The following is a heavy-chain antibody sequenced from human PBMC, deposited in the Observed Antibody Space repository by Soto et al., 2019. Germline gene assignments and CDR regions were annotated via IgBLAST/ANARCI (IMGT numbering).Heavy chain of an antibody. J-gene: IGHJ6*02. V-gene: IGHV1-8*01. CDR3: ARGGGYSSSWYVIYYYYGMDV. D-gene: IGHD6-13*01. CDR1: GYTFTSYD. Sequence: GASVKVSCKASGYTFTSYDINWVRQATGQGLEWMGWMNPNSGNTGYAQKFQGRVTMTRNTSISTAYMELSSLRYEDTAVYYCARGGGYSSSWYVIYYYYGMDVWGQGTTVTVSS. CDR2: MNPNSGNT.